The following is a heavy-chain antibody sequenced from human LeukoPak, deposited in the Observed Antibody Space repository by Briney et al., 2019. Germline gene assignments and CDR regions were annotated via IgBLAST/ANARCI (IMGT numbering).Heavy chain of an antibody. V-gene: IGHV3-64D*06. J-gene: IGHJ4*02. CDR1: GFTFSSYA. Sequence: PGGNLRLYCSASGFTFSSYAMNWVRQAPGQGLEYVSAISSNGGSTYYADSVKGRFTISRDNSKNTLYLQMSSLRAEDTAVYYCVKDKDCSSTSCYGLFDYWGQGTLVTVSS. CDR3: VKDKDCSSTSCYGLFDY. CDR2: ISSNGGST. D-gene: IGHD2-2*01.